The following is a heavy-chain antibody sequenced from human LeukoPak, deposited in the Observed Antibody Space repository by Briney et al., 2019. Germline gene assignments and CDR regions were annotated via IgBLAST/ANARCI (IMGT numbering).Heavy chain of an antibody. J-gene: IGHJ6*03. D-gene: IGHD3-10*01. CDR1: GFTLSNYN. CDR2: ISSSSSYI. Sequence: GGSLRLSCAASGFTLSNYNMNWVRQAPGKGLEWVSSISSSSSYIYYTDSVKGRFTISRDNAKNSLYLQMNSLRAEDTAVYYCARSELGYHYHYMDVWGKGTTVTISS. CDR3: ARSELGYHYHYMDV. V-gene: IGHV3-21*01.